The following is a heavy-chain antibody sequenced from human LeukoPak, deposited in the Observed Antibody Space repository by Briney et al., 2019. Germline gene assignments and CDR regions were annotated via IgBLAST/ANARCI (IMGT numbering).Heavy chain of an antibody. V-gene: IGHV4-59*08. D-gene: IGHD3-22*01. Sequence: SETLSLTCRVSGGSISSYYWSWIRQPPGKGLEWIGYIYYSGSTNYNPSLKSRVTISVDTSKNQFSLKLSSVTAADTAVYYCAGSSGPLVLDYWGQGTLVTVSS. CDR2: IYYSGST. CDR3: AGSSGPLVLDY. CDR1: GGSISSYY. J-gene: IGHJ4*02.